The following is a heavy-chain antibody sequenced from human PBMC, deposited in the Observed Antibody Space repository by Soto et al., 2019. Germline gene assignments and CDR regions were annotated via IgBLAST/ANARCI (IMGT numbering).Heavy chain of an antibody. J-gene: IGHJ4*02. V-gene: IGHV4-31*03. CDR3: ARYYGSEYYFDY. D-gene: IGHD3-10*01. CDR1: GGSISSGGYY. CDR2: IYYSGST. Sequence: SETLSLTCTVSGGSISSGGYYWSWIRQHPGKGLEWIGYIYYSGSTYYNPSLKSRVTISVDTSKNQFSLKLSSVTAADTAAYYCARYYGSEYYFDYWGQGTLVTVSS.